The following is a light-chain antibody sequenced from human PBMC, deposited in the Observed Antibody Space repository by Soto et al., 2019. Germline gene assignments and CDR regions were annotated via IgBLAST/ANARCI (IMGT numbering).Light chain of an antibody. V-gene: IGKV3-11*01. J-gene: IGKJ5*01. CDR1: QSVSSY. Sequence: EIVLTQSPATLSLSPGERATLSCRASQSVSSYLAWYQQKPGQAPRLLIYGASTRPIGIPDRFSGSGSGTDFTLTISRLEPEDFAVYYCQQYNNWPPITFGQGTQLEIK. CDR3: QQYNNWPPIT. CDR2: GAS.